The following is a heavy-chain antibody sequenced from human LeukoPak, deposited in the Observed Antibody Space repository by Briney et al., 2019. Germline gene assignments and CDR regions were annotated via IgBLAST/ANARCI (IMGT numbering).Heavy chain of an antibody. V-gene: IGHV1-69*05. CDR1: GGTFSSYA. Sequence: GASVKVSCKASGGTFSSYAISWVRQAPGQGLEWIGGIIPIFGTANYAQKFQGRVTITTDESTSTAYMELSSLRSEDTAVYYCASPGGMATRRGFDYWGQGTLVTVSS. CDR2: IIPIFGTA. J-gene: IGHJ4*02. D-gene: IGHD5-24*01. CDR3: ASPGGMATRRGFDY.